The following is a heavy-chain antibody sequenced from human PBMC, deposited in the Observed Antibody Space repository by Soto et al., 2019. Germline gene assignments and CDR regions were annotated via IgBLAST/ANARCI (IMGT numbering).Heavy chain of an antibody. Sequence: QITLKESGPPLVKPTQTLTLTCTFSGFSLSTSGVGVGWIRQPPGKALEWLALIYWDDDKRYSPSLKSRLTITKDTSKNQVVLTMTNMDPVDTATYYCAHQQDMVVAATRGLGYFDYWGQGTLVTVSS. V-gene: IGHV2-5*02. CDR3: AHQQDMVVAATRGLGYFDY. D-gene: IGHD2-15*01. CDR2: IYWDDDK. CDR1: GFSLSTSGVG. J-gene: IGHJ4*02.